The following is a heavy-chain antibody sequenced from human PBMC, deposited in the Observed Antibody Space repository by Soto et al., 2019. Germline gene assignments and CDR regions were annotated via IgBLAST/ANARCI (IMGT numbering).Heavy chain of an antibody. CDR3: AKEDDSGYY. J-gene: IGHJ4*02. V-gene: IGHV3-30*18. D-gene: IGHD3-22*01. CDR2: ISYDGSNK. Sequence: QVQLLESGGGVVQPWRSLRLACAATGFTFSRYGMHWVRQAPGKGLEWVAVISYDGSNKYYADSVKGRFTISRDNSKNTLYLPMNILRAEDKAVYYCAKEDDSGYYWGQGTLVTVSS. CDR1: GFTFSRYG.